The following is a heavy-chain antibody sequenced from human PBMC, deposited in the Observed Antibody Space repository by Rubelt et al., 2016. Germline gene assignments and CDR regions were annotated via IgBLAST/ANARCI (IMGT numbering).Heavy chain of an antibody. CDR2: ISTYNGNT. Sequence: QVQLVQSGAEVKKPGASVKVSCKASGYTFTTYGISWVRQAPGQGLEWMGWISTYNGNTDYEQKLHGRITVTTDTPTSTVYMELRSLRSDDTAMYYCASDYGVWGQGTTVTVS. J-gene: IGHJ6*02. CDR1: GYTFTTYG. V-gene: IGHV1-18*01. D-gene: IGHD3-10*01. CDR3: ASDYGV.